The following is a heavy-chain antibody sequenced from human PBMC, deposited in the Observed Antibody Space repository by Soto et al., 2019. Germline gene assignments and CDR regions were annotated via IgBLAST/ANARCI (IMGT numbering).Heavy chain of an antibody. J-gene: IGHJ3*02. Sequence: ASVKVSCKTSGYTLTTYSMHWVRQAPGQRLEWMGWMNPLNGDTKYSQRFQGRLTIIRDTSASTAYMELSSLRSEDTAIYYCARGNSGAFDIWGQGTMVTVSS. CDR1: GYTLTTYS. V-gene: IGHV1-3*01. CDR3: ARGNSGAFDI. CDR2: MNPLNGDT. D-gene: IGHD6-19*01.